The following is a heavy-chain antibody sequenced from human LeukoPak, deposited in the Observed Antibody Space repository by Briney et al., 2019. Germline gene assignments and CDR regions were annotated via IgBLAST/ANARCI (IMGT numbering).Heavy chain of an antibody. J-gene: IGHJ4*02. CDR1: GYTFISYW. V-gene: IGHV5-51*01. CDR3: ARGYCSTTSCYYFDL. D-gene: IGHD2-2*01. Sequence: GESLKISCKGSGYTFISYWIGWVRQMPGKGLESMAIIHPDDSDTRYSPSFQGQVTISADKSISTAYLQWSSLKASDTAMYYCARGYCSTTSCYYFDLWGQGTLVTVSS. CDR2: IHPDDSDT.